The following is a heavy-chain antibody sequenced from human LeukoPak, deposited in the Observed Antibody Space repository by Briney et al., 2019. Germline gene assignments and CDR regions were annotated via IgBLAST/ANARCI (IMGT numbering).Heavy chain of an antibody. J-gene: IGHJ4*02. V-gene: IGHV3-21*01. D-gene: IGHD3-16*01. CDR1: GFTFSRYS. CDR2: ISSSSSYR. CDR3: MSYAGRSDDY. Sequence: SGGSLRLSCAASGFTFSRYSMNWVRQAPGKGLEWVSSISSSSSYRYYADSVKGRFTISRDKAKNSLHLQMNSLRAEDTAVYYCMSYAGRSDDYWGQGTLVTVSS.